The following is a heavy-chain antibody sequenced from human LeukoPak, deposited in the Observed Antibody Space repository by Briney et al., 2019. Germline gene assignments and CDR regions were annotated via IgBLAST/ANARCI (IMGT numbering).Heavy chain of an antibody. J-gene: IGHJ3*02. CDR3: AQAADGYNSDAFDI. Sequence: SGPTLVNPTQTLTLTCTFSGFSLSTRGLGVGWIRQPPGKALEWLVLIYWNDDLRYSPSLKSRLTLTKDTSKSQVVLTLTNMDPVDTATYYCAQAADGYNSDAFDIWGQGTMVTVSS. CDR1: GFSLSTRGLG. V-gene: IGHV2-5*01. D-gene: IGHD5-24*01. CDR2: IYWNDDL.